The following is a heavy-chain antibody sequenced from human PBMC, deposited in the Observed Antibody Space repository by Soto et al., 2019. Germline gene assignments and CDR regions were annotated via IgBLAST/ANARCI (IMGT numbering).Heavy chain of an antibody. V-gene: IGHV1-46*03. J-gene: IGHJ4*02. Sequence: QVQLVQSGAEVKKPGASVKVSCKASGYTFTTYYIHWVRQAPGQGLEWMGIINPSGGNITYAQKFQGGVTMTRDTSRSTVYMELSSLRSEDTAVYYCGRDGGYQRFDYWGLGALVTVSS. CDR3: GRDGGYQRFDY. CDR1: GYTFTTYY. CDR2: INPSGGNI. D-gene: IGHD2-2*01.